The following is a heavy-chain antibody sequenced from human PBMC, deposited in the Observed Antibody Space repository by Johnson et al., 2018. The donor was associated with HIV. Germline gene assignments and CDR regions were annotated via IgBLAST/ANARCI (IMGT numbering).Heavy chain of an antibody. V-gene: IGHV3-11*01. Sequence: QVQLVESGGVVVQPGGSLRLSCAASGFTFSDYYMSWIRQAPGKGLEWVSYISSSGSTIYYADSVKGRFTISRDNSKNTLYLQMNSLRGEDTAVYYCTRVSRSGWYFAAFDIWGHGTMVTVSS. CDR2: ISSSGSTI. D-gene: IGHD6-19*01. CDR1: GFTFSDYY. CDR3: TRVSRSGWYFAAFDI. J-gene: IGHJ3*02.